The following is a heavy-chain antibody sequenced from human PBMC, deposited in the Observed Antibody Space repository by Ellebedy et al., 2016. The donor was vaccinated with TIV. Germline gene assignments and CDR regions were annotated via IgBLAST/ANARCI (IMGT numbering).Heavy chain of an antibody. D-gene: IGHD4-17*01. CDR2: IYSGGGT. V-gene: IGHV3-66*01. Sequence: PGGSLSLSCAASGITVSSNYMAWVRQAPGRGLEWVSIIYSGGGTYYADSVKGRFTISRDNSKNTLYLQMNSLRVEDTAVYYCASRPNGDFHFLDYWGQGTLVTVSS. CDR1: GITVSSNY. J-gene: IGHJ4*02. CDR3: ASRPNGDFHFLDY.